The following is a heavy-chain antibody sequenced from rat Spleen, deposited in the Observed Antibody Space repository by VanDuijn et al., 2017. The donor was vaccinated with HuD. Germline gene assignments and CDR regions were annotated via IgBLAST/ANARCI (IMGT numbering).Heavy chain of an antibody. Sequence: FLFSDYDMAWVRQAPTKGLEWIASISSDGDNTYYRDSVKGRFTISRDNAKNTQYLQMDSLRSEDTATYYCARHGGLRNWFAYWGQGTLVTVSS. J-gene: IGHJ3*01. CDR3: ARHGGLRNWFAY. CDR1: FLFSDYD. V-gene: IGHV5S13*01. D-gene: IGHD1-11*01. CDR2: ISSDGDNT.